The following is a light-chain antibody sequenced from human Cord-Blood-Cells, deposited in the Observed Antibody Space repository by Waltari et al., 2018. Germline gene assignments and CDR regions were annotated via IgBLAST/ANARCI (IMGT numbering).Light chain of an antibody. V-gene: IGKV4-1*01. CDR2: WAS. Sequence: DIVMTQSPDSLAVSLGERATINCTSSEGVSYSSNNKNYLAWYQQKPGQPPKLLIYWASTRESGVPDRFSGSGSGTDFTLTISSLQAEDVAVYYCQQYYSTPPEKITFGPGTKVDIK. J-gene: IGKJ3*01. CDR3: QQYYSTPPEKIT. CDR1: EGVSYSSNNKNY.